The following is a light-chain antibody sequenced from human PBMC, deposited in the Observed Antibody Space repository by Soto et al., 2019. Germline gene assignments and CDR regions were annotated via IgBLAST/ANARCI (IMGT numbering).Light chain of an antibody. CDR1: QSVSSN. CDR2: GAS. V-gene: IGKV3-15*01. J-gene: IGKJ1*01. CDR3: QQYNXXXRT. Sequence: EIVMTQSPSTLSVSPGERATLSCRASQSVSSNLAWYQQKPGQAPRLLIYGASTRATGIPARFSGSGSGTEFTLTISSLQSEDFAVXYXQQYNXXXRTXGQGTKVDIK.